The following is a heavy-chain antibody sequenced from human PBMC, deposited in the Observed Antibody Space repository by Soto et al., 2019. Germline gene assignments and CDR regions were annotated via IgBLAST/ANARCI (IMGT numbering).Heavy chain of an antibody. Sequence: SETLSLTCTVSGGSISSGDYYWSWIRQPPGKGLEWIGYIYYSGSTYYNPSLKSRVTISVDTSKNQFSLKLSSVTAADTAVYYCAREGGSYSRWFDPWGQGTLVTVSS. CDR2: IYYSGST. CDR3: AREGGSYSRWFDP. J-gene: IGHJ5*02. CDR1: GGSISSGDYY. D-gene: IGHD1-26*01. V-gene: IGHV4-30-4*01.